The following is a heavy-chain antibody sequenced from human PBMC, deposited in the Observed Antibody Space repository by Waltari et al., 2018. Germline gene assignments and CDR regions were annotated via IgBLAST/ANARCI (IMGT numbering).Heavy chain of an antibody. V-gene: IGHV4-4*07. D-gene: IGHD6-6*01. J-gene: IGHJ6*02. Sequence: QVQLQESGPGLVKPSETLSLTCTVSGGSISSYYWSWIRQPAGKGLEWIGRIYTSGGTTYNPPLKSRVTISVDKSKNQFSLKLSSVTAADTAVYYCAREDCARSSIAARPGYYYYGMDVWGQGTTVTVSS. CDR1: GGSISSYY. CDR3: AREDCARSSIAARPGYYYYGMDV. CDR2: IYTSGGT.